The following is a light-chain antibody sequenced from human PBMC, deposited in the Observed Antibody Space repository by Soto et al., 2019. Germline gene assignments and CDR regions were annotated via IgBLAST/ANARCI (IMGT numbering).Light chain of an antibody. Sequence: IQMTQSPSTLSASVGDRVTITCRASQTIFSWLAWYQQKPGKAPKLLIYDASTLTSGVPSRFSGSGSGTEFTLSITSLQPDDFATYYCLHYYTYPLTFGQGTKVEMK. CDR3: LHYYTYPLT. CDR1: QTIFSW. V-gene: IGKV1-5*01. CDR2: DAS. J-gene: IGKJ1*01.